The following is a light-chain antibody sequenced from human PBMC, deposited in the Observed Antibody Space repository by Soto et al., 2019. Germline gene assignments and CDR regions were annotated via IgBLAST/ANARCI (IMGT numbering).Light chain of an antibody. CDR3: QQYGSSFSFT. Sequence: EIVLTQSPGTLSLSPGERATLSCRASQSVSSSYLGWYQQKPGQAPRLLIYGASSRATGIPARFSGSGSGTDFTLTISRLEPEDFAVYYCQQYGSSFSFTFGPGTKVDIK. CDR1: QSVSSSY. CDR2: GAS. V-gene: IGKV3-20*01. J-gene: IGKJ3*01.